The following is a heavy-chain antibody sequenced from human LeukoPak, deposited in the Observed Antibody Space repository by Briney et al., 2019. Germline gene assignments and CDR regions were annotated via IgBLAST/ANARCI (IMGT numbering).Heavy chain of an antibody. J-gene: IGHJ6*02. CDR1: GVSISSGGYY. V-gene: IGHV4-31*03. CDR3: AREINGSSSSDYYGMDV. CDR2: IYYSGST. D-gene: IGHD6-13*01. Sequence: PSETLSLTCTVSGVSISSGGYYWSWIRQHPGKGLEWIGYIYYSGSTYYNPSLKSRVTISVDTSKNQFSLKLSSVTAADTAVYYCAREINGSSSSDYYGMDVWGQGTTVTVSS.